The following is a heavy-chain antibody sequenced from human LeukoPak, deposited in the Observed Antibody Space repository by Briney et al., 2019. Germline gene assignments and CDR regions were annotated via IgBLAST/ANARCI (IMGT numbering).Heavy chain of an antibody. Sequence: SETLSLTCAVSGGSISSGGYSWSWIRQPPGKGVEWIGYIYYSGSTYYNPSLKSRVTISVDTSKNQFSLKLSSVTAADTAVYYCARARRDSSGYYYDAFDIWGQGTMVTVSS. CDR3: ARARRDSSGYYYDAFDI. V-gene: IGHV4-30-4*07. J-gene: IGHJ3*02. CDR1: GGSISSGGYS. D-gene: IGHD3-22*01. CDR2: IYYSGST.